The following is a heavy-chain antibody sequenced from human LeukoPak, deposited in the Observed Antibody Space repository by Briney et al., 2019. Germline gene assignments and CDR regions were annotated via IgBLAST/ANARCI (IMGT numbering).Heavy chain of an antibody. V-gene: IGHV3-21*01. Sequence: GGSLRLSCAASGFTFSSYSMNWVRQAPGKGLEWVSSISSSSSYIYYADSVKGRFTISRDNAKNSLYLQMNSLRAEDTAVYYCARDSGSYGIYYYGMDVWGQGTTVTVSS. D-gene: IGHD1-26*01. J-gene: IGHJ6*02. CDR1: GFTFSSYS. CDR2: ISSSSSYI. CDR3: ARDSGSYGIYYYGMDV.